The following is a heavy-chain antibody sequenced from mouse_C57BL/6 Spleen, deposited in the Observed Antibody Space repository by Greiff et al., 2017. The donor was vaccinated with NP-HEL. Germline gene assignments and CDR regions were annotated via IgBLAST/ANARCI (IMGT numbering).Heavy chain of an antibody. V-gene: IGHV1-62-2*01. Sequence: VQLQQSGAELVKPGASVKLSCKASGYTFTEYTIHWVKQRSGQGLEWIGWFYPGSGSIKYNEKFKDKATLTADKSSSTVYMELSRLTSEDSAVYFCARHEERYYGSSYWYFDVWGTGTTVTVSS. CDR3: ARHEERYYGSSYWYFDV. J-gene: IGHJ1*03. D-gene: IGHD1-1*01. CDR1: GYTFTEYT. CDR2: FYPGSGSI.